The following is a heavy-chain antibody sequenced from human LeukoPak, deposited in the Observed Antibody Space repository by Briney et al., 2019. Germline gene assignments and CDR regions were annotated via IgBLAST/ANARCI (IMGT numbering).Heavy chain of an antibody. CDR3: AKDIRYGSGSYYFDY. CDR2: ISGSGGST. CDR1: GFTFSSYA. J-gene: IGHJ4*02. V-gene: IGHV3-23*01. D-gene: IGHD3-10*01. Sequence: GGSLRLSCAATGFTFSSYAMSWVRQAPGKGLEWVSAISGSGGSTYYADSVKGRFTISRDNSKNTLYLQMNSLRAEDTAVYYCAKDIRYGSGSYYFDYWGQGTLVTVSS.